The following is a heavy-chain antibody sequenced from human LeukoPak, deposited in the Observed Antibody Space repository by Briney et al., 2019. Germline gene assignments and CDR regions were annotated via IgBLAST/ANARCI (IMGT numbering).Heavy chain of an antibody. Sequence: GGSLRLSCAASGFTFSSYAMHWVRQAPGKGLEWVAFISHDGSNEYYADSVKGRFTISRDSSKNTLYLQMNSLRAEDTAVYYCARNYYDRSGYSDTFDYWGQGTLVTVSS. CDR3: ARNYYDRSGYSDTFDY. CDR1: GFTFSSYA. D-gene: IGHD3-22*01. J-gene: IGHJ4*02. CDR2: ISHDGSNE. V-gene: IGHV3-30*04.